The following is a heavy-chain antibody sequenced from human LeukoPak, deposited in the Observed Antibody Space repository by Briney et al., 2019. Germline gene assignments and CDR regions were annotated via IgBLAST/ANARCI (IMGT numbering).Heavy chain of an antibody. D-gene: IGHD3-10*02. CDR3: AELGITMIGGV. Sequence: GGSLRLSCAASGFSFSDFGMNWVRQAPGKGLEWVTFIWHDGRDKYYADSVKGRFTITRDNSKNTLYLQMNSLRAEDTAVYYCAELGITMIGGVWGKGTTVTISS. CDR2: IWHDGRDK. J-gene: IGHJ6*04. CDR1: GFSFSDFG. V-gene: IGHV3-30*02.